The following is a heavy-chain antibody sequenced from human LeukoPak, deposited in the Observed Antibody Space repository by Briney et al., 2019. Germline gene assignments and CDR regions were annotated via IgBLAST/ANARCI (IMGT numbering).Heavy chain of an antibody. J-gene: IGHJ4*02. V-gene: IGHV3-30*03. CDR1: GFTFSSYV. CDR3: ALDKVAVGDY. CDR2: ISYDGSKK. D-gene: IGHD6-19*01. Sequence: PGRSLRLSCAASGFTFSSYVMPWVRQAPGKGLEWVASISYDGSKKFYADSVKGRFTVSRDNSKNTLYLQMNSLRPEDTSVYYCALDKVAVGDYWGQGTLVTVSS.